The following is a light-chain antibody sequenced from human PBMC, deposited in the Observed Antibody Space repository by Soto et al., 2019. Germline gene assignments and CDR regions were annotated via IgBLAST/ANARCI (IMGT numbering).Light chain of an antibody. Sequence: DIQMTQSPSSLSASVGERVTITCRASQSISSYLNWYQQKPGKAPKLLIYAASSLQSGVPSRFSGSGSGTDFTLTISSLQPEDFANYYCQQSYSTLWTFGQGTKVEIK. CDR2: AAS. J-gene: IGKJ1*01. CDR3: QQSYSTLWT. V-gene: IGKV1-39*01. CDR1: QSISSY.